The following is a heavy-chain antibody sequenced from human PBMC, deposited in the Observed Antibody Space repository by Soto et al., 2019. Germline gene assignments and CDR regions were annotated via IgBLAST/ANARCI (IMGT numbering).Heavy chain of an antibody. CDR3: ARDRRLQSGGWFDP. J-gene: IGHJ5*02. V-gene: IGHV4-31*03. CDR2: IYYSGST. D-gene: IGHD2-8*02. Sequence: SLSITCTVSGGSISSGGYYWSWILQHPGKGLEWIGYIYYSGSTYYNPSLKSRVTISVDTSKNQFSLKLSSVTAADTAVYYCARDRRLQSGGWFDPWGQGTLVTVSS. CDR1: GGSISSGGYY.